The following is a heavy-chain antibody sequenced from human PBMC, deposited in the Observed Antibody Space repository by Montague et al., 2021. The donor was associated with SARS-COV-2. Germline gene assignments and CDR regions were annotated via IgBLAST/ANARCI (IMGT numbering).Heavy chain of an antibody. CDR3: ARPVGGGFWYFDL. CDR2: ISYSGGP. Sequence: SETLSLTCTVSGGSISSGDYFWSWIRQPPLKGLEWIGNISYSGGPNSNRSLTSRVTLSEDTSNNQLSLRLSSVTAADTGVYYCARPVGGGFWYFDLWGRGTLVTVSS. V-gene: IGHV4-39*01. CDR1: GGSISSGDYF. D-gene: IGHD3-16*01. J-gene: IGHJ2*01.